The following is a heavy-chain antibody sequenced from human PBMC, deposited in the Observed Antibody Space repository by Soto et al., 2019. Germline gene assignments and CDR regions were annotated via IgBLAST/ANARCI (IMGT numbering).Heavy chain of an antibody. V-gene: IGHV3-30*03. J-gene: IGHJ4*02. D-gene: IGHD3-22*01. CDR1: GFTVSSYG. Sequence: SLRLSCAASGFTVSSYGMHWVRQAPGKELEWVAVISYDGSNKYYADSVKGRFTISRDNSKNTLYLQMNSLRAEDTAVYYCAFGSGYYFSFDYWGQGTRVTVSS. CDR2: ISYDGSNK. CDR3: AFGSGYYFSFDY.